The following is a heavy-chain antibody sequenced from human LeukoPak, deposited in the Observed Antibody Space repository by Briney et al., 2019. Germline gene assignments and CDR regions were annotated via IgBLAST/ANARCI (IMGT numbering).Heavy chain of an antibody. CDR3: ARVLSRYYDILNGYRDLYYFDY. D-gene: IGHD3-9*01. Sequence: ASVKVSCKASGYTFTSYDINWVRQATGQGLEWMGWMNPNSGNTGYAQKFQGRVTMTRNTSISTAYMELSSLRSEDTAVYYCARVLSRYYDILNGYRDLYYFDYWGQGTLVTVSS. CDR1: GYTFTSYD. J-gene: IGHJ4*02. CDR2: MNPNSGNT. V-gene: IGHV1-8*01.